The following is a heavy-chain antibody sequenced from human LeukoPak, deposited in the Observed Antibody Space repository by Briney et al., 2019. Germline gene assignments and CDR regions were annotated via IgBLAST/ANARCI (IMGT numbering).Heavy chain of an antibody. CDR2: ISGSGGRT. CDR3: AKVKSSGWYYFDY. Sequence: QPGGSLRLSCAASGFTLSSYAMSWVRQAPGKGLEGVSAISGSGGRTYYADSGKGRFTISTHNSKTTLYLQMNTLRAEATPVYYCAKVKSSGWYYFDYWGQGTLVTVSS. CDR1: GFTLSSYA. J-gene: IGHJ4*02. V-gene: IGHV3-23*01. D-gene: IGHD6-19*01.